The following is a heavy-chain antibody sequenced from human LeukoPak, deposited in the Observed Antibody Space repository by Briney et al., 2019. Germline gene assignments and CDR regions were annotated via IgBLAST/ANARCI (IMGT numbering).Heavy chain of an antibody. CDR1: GFTFSSYR. Sequence: GGSLRLSCAASGFTFSSYRMNWVRQAPGKGLEWVSHISTSSSIIYYADSVEDRFTISRDNAKNSLYLQMNSLRDEDTAVYYCARKGIGNWGSDYWGQGTLVTVSS. J-gene: IGHJ4*02. D-gene: IGHD7-27*01. CDR3: ARKGIGNWGSDY. CDR2: ISTSSSII. V-gene: IGHV3-48*02.